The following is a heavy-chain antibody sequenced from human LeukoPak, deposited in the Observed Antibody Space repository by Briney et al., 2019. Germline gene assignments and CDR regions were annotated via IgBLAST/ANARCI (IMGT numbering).Heavy chain of an antibody. CDR2: VQISENN. CDR3: ARESVAAGTRWFDY. D-gene: IGHD6-13*01. Sequence: SETLSLNCTVFGGYISDYFWTWIRQSAGKGLEWIGRVQISENNNYNPSLRSRVTLSLDTSKNQFSLQLTSVTAADTAIYYCARESVAAGTRWFDYWGQGTLVTVSS. V-gene: IGHV4-4*07. J-gene: IGHJ4*02. CDR1: GGYISDYF.